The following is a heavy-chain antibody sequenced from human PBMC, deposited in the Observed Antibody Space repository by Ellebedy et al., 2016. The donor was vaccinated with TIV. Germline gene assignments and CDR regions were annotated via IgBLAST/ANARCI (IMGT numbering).Heavy chain of an antibody. Sequence: GESLKISCKGSGYSFTSYWIGWVRQMPGKGLEWMGKIDPTDSYTNCSPSFQGLVTISADESASTAYLQWPSLKASDSATYYCSRHRGYGMDVWGQGTTVTVSS. V-gene: IGHV5-10-1*01. CDR3: SRHRGYGMDV. CDR1: GYSFTSYW. D-gene: IGHD3-10*01. J-gene: IGHJ6*02. CDR2: IDPTDSYT.